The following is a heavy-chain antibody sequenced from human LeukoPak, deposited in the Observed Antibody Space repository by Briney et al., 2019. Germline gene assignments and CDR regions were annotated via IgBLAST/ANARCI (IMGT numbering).Heavy chain of an antibody. CDR1: GLTFSSYS. V-gene: IGHV3-21*01. CDR3: ARDELGISDY. D-gene: IGHD7-27*01. J-gene: IGHJ4*02. CDR2: ISSSSSSI. Sequence: GGSLRLSCAASGLTFSSYSMNSVRQAPGKGLEWVSSISSSSSSIYYADSVKGRFTISRDNAKNSLYLQMNSLRAEDTAVYYCARDELGISDYWGQGTLVTVSS.